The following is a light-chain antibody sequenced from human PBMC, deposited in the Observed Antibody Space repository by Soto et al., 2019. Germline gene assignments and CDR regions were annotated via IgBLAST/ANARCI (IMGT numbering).Light chain of an antibody. V-gene: IGKV3-15*01. J-gene: IGKJ5*01. CDR3: QHYHGWPIT. CDR2: DAS. CDR1: QSVSSH. Sequence: EIVMTQSAGTPYCSPRQAGNVYFXASQSVSSHLAWYQHKPGQAPRLLFYDASTRATGIPARFSGSGSGTEFTLTISSLQSEDFAVYYCQHYHGWPITLGQGTRLEIK.